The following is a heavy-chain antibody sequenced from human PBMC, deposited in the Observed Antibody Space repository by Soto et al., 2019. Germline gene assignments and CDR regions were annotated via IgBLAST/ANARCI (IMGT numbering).Heavy chain of an antibody. CDR1: GGTFSSYA. D-gene: IGHD2-2*01. Sequence: QVQLVQSGAEVKKPGSSVKVSCKASGGTFSSYAISWVRQAPGQGLEWMGGIIPIFGTANYAQKFQGRVTNTADKSTSTAYMELSSLRSEDTAVYYCAREGSLLGYCSSTSCYRYGMDVWGQGTTVTVSS. CDR3: AREGSLLGYCSSTSCYRYGMDV. J-gene: IGHJ6*02. CDR2: IIPIFGTA. V-gene: IGHV1-69*06.